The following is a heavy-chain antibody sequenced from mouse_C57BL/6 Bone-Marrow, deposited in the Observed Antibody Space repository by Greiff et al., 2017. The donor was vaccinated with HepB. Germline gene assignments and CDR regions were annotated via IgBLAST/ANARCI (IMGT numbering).Heavy chain of an antibody. V-gene: IGHV1-18*01. J-gene: IGHJ2*01. CDR1: GYTFTDYN. D-gene: IGHD1-1*01. CDR3: ARAIYYGSSPYYFDY. Sequence: VQLQQSGPELVKPGASVKIPCKASGYTFTDYNMDWVKQSHGKSLEWIGDINPNNGGTIYNQKFKGKATLTVDKSSSTAYMELRSLTSEDTAVYYCARAIYYGSSPYYFDYWGQGTTLTVSS. CDR2: INPNNGGT.